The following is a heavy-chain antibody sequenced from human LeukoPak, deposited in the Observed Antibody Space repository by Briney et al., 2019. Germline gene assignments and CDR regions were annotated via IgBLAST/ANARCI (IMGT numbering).Heavy chain of an antibody. CDR2: ISAYNGNT. J-gene: IGHJ6*03. CDR1: GYTFTSYG. CDR3: ARDRYCSSTSCSPYYYYYYYMDV. Sequence: ASVKVSCKASGYTFTSYGISWVRQAPGQGLEWMGWISAYNGNTNYAQKLQGRVTMTTDTSTSTAYMELRSLRTDDTAVYYCARDRYCSSTSCSPYYYYYYYMDVWGKGTTVTISS. V-gene: IGHV1-18*01. D-gene: IGHD2-2*01.